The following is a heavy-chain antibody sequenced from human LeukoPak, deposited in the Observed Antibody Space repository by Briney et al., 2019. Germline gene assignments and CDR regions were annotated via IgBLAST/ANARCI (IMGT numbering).Heavy chain of an antibody. V-gene: IGHV3-7*05. J-gene: IGHJ4*02. D-gene: IGHD2/OR15-2a*01. CDR2: INQDGSEK. CDR3: TTFYSRLTDY. Sequence: GGSLRLSCAASGVNLNSYWISWVRQAPGKGLEWLANINQDGSEKYYVDSVKGRFTSAKDNAKNSLYLQMNSLRAEDTAVYYCTTFYSRLTDYWGQGTPVTVSS. CDR1: GVNLNSYW.